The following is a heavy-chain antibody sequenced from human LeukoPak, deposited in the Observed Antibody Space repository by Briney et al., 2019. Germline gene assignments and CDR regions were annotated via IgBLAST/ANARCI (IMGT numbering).Heavy chain of an antibody. CDR2: ISSSNNTI. CDR3: AREDGGKADI. J-gene: IGHJ3*02. Sequence: GGSLGLSCAASGFTFSRYSMNWVRQAPGKGLEWVSYISSSNNTIDYADSVKGRFSISRDNAKNSLCLQMKSLRDEDTAVYYCAREDGGKADIWGQGTMVTVSS. V-gene: IGHV3-48*02. D-gene: IGHD4-23*01. CDR1: GFTFSRYS.